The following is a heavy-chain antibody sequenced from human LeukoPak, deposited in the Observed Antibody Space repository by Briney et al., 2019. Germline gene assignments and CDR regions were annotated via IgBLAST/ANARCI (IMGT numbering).Heavy chain of an antibody. V-gene: IGHV3-23*01. J-gene: IGHJ4*02. Sequence: GGSLRLSCAASGFTFSTYAMSWVRQAPGRGLEWVSGICGSGGCTYYADSVKGRFTISRDNSKNTLYLQMNSLRAEDTAVYYCAKDRTATIQVDYWGQGTLVTVSS. D-gene: IGHD5-24*01. CDR3: AKDRTATIQVDY. CDR1: GFTFSTYA. CDR2: ICGSGGCT.